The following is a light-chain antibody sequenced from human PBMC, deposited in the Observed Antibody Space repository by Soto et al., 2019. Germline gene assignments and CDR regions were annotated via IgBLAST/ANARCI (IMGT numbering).Light chain of an antibody. CDR3: SSDTISSTLV. Sequence: QSALTQPPSVSGSPGQSVTISCTGTSSDVGRYNRVSWYQQPPGAAPKLIIYEVSNRPSGVPDRFSGSKSGNTASLTISGLQAEDEADYFCSSDTISSTLVFGGGTKVTVL. V-gene: IGLV2-18*02. CDR1: SSDVGRYNR. J-gene: IGLJ2*01. CDR2: EVS.